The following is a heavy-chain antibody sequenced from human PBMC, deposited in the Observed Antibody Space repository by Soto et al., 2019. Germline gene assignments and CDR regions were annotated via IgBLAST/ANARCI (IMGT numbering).Heavy chain of an antibody. Sequence: GGSLRLSCAASGFTFSSYAMHWVRQAPGKGLEWVAVISYDGSNKYYADSVKGRFTISRDNSKNTLYLQMNSLRAEDTAVYYCARDVYSYGWYYFDYWGQGTLVTVSS. CDR1: GFTFSSYA. D-gene: IGHD5-18*01. V-gene: IGHV3-30-3*01. CDR2: ISYDGSNK. CDR3: ARDVYSYGWYYFDY. J-gene: IGHJ4*02.